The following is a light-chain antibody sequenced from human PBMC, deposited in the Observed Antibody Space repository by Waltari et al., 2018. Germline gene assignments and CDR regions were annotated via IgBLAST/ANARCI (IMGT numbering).Light chain of an antibody. J-gene: IGKJ1*01. Sequence: DIQMTQSPSTLSASVGDRVTITCRASQNVSRWLAWYQQEPGKAPRLLIYKASNLQSGVPSRGSGSGSDTEFTLTISSLQPNDFATYYCHQYNSFWGTFGQGTKVDI. CDR1: QNVSRW. CDR2: KAS. V-gene: IGKV1-5*03. CDR3: HQYNSFWGT.